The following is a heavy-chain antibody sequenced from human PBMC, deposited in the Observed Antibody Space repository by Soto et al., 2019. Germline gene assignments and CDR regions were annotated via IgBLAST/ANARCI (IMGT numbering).Heavy chain of an antibody. CDR2: ISTYNGDR. J-gene: IGHJ6*02. V-gene: IGHV1-18*01. Sequence: VQLVQSGAEVKKPGASVKVSCKASGYTFSRSGISWVRQAPGQGLEWMGWISTYNGDRNYAQKVQGRVTMTTDTAPWPASMELMSLRSDDTAVYYCARSGSVPYYYYGLDVWGQGTTVTVS. CDR3: ARSGSVPYYYYGLDV. CDR1: GYTFSRSG. D-gene: IGHD1-26*01.